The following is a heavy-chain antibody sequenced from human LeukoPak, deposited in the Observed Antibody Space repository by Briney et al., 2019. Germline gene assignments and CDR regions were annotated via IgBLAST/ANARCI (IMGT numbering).Heavy chain of an antibody. J-gene: IGHJ4*02. D-gene: IGHD6-19*01. CDR3: ARHASVDGNWPRPLDY. V-gene: IGHV4-39*01. CDR2: IYYSGST. CDR1: GGSISSSPYY. Sequence: SETLSLTCTVSGGSISSSPYYWGWIRQPPGKGLEWIGNIYYSGSTYNNASLKTRVTISVDTSKNQFSLKLTSVTAADTAVYYCARHASVDGNWPRPLDYWGQGSLVTVSS.